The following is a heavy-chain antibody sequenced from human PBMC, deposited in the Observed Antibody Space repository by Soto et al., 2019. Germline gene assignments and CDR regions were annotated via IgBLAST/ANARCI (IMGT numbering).Heavy chain of an antibody. D-gene: IGHD2-15*01. CDR1: GFTFSNAW. Sequence: LRLSCAASGFTFSNAWMSWVRQAPGKGLEWVGRIKSKTDGGTTDYAAPVKGRFTISRDDSKNTLYLQMNSLKTEDTAVYYCTTDPIAYYYYGMDVWGQGTTVTVSS. CDR2: IKSKTDGGTT. CDR3: TTDPIAYYYYGMDV. J-gene: IGHJ6*02. V-gene: IGHV3-15*01.